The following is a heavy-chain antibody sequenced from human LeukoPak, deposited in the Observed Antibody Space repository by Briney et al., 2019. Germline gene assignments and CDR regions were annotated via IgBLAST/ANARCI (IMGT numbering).Heavy chain of an antibody. D-gene: IGHD4-17*01. Sequence: KPSETLSLTCTVSGGSISSYYWSWIRQPPGKGLEWIGYIYYSGSTNYNPSLKSRVTISVDTSKNQFSLKLSSVTAADTAVYYCARRASDFPGDYGLDYWGQGTLVTVSS. CDR1: GGSISSYY. J-gene: IGHJ4*02. V-gene: IGHV4-59*08. CDR3: ARRASDFPGDYGLDY. CDR2: IYYSGST.